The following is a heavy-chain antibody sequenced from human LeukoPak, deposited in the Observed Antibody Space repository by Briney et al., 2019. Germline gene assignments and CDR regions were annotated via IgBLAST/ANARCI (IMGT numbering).Heavy chain of an antibody. CDR2: ITHSGNY. CDR1: GASVSSSY. CDR3: ARARADYGDFQF. J-gene: IGHJ4*02. V-gene: IGHV4-59*02. D-gene: IGHD4-17*01. Sequence: SETLSLTCAVSGASVSSSYWTWIRQTPGKPLEWIGYITHSGNYIYNPSLRSRVRTSIDASKNHFSLNLRSVTAADTAIYYCARARADYGDFQFWGQGILVSVSS.